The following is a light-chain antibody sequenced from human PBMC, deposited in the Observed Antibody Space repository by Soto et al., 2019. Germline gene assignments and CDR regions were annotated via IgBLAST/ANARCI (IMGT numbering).Light chain of an antibody. CDR2: DVS. J-gene: IGKJ2*01. V-gene: IGKV1-5*01. Sequence: DIQMTQSPSTLSASVGDRVTITCRASQSISSWLAWYQQKPGKAPKVLIYDVSSLRSGVPSRFSGSGSGTEFTLTISSLQPDDFATYYCQEYDSYSSTFGQGTEVQIK. CDR1: QSISSW. CDR3: QEYDSYSST.